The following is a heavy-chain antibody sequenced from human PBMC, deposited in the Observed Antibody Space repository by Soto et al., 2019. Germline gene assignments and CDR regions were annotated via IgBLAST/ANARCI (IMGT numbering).Heavy chain of an antibody. J-gene: IGHJ4*02. D-gene: IGHD5-12*01. CDR3: ATERGYRGTQLDY. Sequence: EVQLVESGGGLVKPGGSLRLSCAASGFTFSSYSMNWVRQAPGKGLEWVSSISSSSSYIYYADSVKGRFTISRDNAKNSLYLQMNSLRAEDTAVYYCATERGYRGTQLDYWGQGTLVTVSS. CDR2: ISSSSSYI. CDR1: GFTFSSYS. V-gene: IGHV3-21*01.